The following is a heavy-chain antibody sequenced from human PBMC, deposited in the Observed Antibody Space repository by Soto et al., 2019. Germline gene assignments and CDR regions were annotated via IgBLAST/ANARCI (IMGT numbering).Heavy chain of an antibody. D-gene: IGHD6-6*01. J-gene: IGHJ4*02. CDR1: GFTFSSYA. CDR2: ISGSGGST. CDR3: AKKPAALFSGDY. Sequence: EVQLLESGGGLVQPGGSLRLSCAASGFTFSSYAMSWVRQAPGKGLEWVSAISGSGGSTYYADSVKGRFTISRDNSKNTLYLQMISLRAEDTAVYYCAKKPAALFSGDYWGQGTLVTVSS. V-gene: IGHV3-23*01.